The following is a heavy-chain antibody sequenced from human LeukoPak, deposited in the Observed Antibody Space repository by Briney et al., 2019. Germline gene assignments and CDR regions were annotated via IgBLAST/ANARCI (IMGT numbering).Heavy chain of an antibody. V-gene: IGHV3-11*04. D-gene: IGHD4-11*01. CDR1: GFTFSDYC. CDR2: ISSSGSTI. CDR3: AREFGYSNYVGLFDY. J-gene: IGHJ4*02. Sequence: PGGSLRLSCAASGFTFSDYCMSWIRQAPGKGLEWVSYISSSGSTIYYADSVKGRFTISRDNAKNSLYLQMNSLRAEDTAVYYCAREFGYSNYVGLFDYWGQGTLVTVSS.